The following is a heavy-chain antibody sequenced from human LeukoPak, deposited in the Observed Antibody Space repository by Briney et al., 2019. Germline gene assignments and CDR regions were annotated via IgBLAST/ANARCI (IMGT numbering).Heavy chain of an antibody. CDR1: GFTFDDYA. J-gene: IGHJ5*02. V-gene: IGHV3-30*18. CDR3: AKDREGPNWFDP. Sequence: GGSLRLSCAASGFTFDDYAMHWVRQAPGKGLEWVAVISYDGSNKYYADSVKGRFTISRDNSKNTLYLQMNSLRAEDTAVYYCAKDREGPNWFDPWGQGTLVTVSS. CDR2: ISYDGSNK.